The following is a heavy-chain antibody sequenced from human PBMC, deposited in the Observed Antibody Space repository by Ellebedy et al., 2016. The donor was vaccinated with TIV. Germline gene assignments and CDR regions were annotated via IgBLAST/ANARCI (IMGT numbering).Heavy chain of an antibody. CDR3: AREPVPTWAFDY. CDR1: GFTFSNYA. V-gene: IGHV3-66*01. CDR2: IYSDGST. J-gene: IGHJ4*02. Sequence: PGGSLRLSCTASGFTFSNYAMAWVRQAPGKGLEWVSDIYSDGSTYYHDSVKGRFTISRDNSKNTLYLQMNSLTVEDTAVYYCAREPVPTWAFDYWGQGTLVTVSS. D-gene: IGHD4-11*01.